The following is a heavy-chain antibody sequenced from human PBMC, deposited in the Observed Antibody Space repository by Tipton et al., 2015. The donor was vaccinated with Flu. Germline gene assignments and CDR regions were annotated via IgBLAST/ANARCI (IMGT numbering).Heavy chain of an antibody. Sequence: TLSLTCSVSGDSIGSGYYWGWVRQPPGKGLEGLGNIHRSGNTYYNPSLKSRVTISLEKSKNQFYRRLLSMTATDTAVYYCAGRDYSNYVSEPKNWFDPWGQGILVTVSS. V-gene: IGHV4-38-2*01. CDR1: GDSIGSGYY. CDR3: AGRDYSNYVSEPKNWFDP. CDR2: IHRSGNT. D-gene: IGHD4-11*01. J-gene: IGHJ5*02.